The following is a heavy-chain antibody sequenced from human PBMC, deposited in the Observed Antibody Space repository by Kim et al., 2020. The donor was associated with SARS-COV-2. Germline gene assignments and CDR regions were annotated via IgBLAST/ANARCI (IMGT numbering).Heavy chain of an antibody. CDR1: GGSINSSTYY. D-gene: IGHD3-10*01. CDR2: AYYGGST. CDR3: ARHRAGIGFDL. J-gene: IGHJ5*02. Sequence: SETLSLTYTLSGGSINSSTYYWGWIRQSPGKGLEWIASAYYGGSTYYNPSLRSRVSISVATSKNQISLHVKSATAADTAVYYCARHRAGIGFDLWGQGTLVPVSS. V-gene: IGHV4-39*01.